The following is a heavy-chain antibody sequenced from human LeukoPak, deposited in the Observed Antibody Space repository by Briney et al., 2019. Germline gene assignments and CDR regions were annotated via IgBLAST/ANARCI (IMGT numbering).Heavy chain of an antibody. CDR1: EFTFTICA. V-gene: IGHV3-23*01. CDR3: AKAEGSYKTLIDY. Sequence: GGSLRLSCAASEFTFTICAMNWVRQAPGKGLEWVSGISGSGSSTYYADSVKGRFTISRDSSKNTVYLQMSSLRAEDTAVYYRAKAEGSYKTLIDYWGQGTLVTVSS. CDR2: ISGSGSST. J-gene: IGHJ4*02. D-gene: IGHD3-10*01.